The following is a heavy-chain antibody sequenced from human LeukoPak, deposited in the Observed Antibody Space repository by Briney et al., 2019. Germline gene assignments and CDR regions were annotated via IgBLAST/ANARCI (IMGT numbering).Heavy chain of an antibody. CDR1: GYTFTSYG. CDR3: ARGYCSSTSCYAGSHYYYMDV. J-gene: IGHJ6*03. Sequence: GASVKVSCKASGYTFTSYGISWVRQAPGQGLEWMGGIIPIFGTANYAQKFQGRVTITADKSTSTAYMELSSLRSEDTAVYYCARGYCSSTSCYAGSHYYYMDVWGKGTTVTVSS. V-gene: IGHV1-69*06. CDR2: IIPIFGTA. D-gene: IGHD2-2*01.